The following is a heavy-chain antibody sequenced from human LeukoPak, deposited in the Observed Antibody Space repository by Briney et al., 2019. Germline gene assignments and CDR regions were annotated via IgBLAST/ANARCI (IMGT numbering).Heavy chain of an antibody. CDR1: GFTFSSYE. CDR2: ITSSGTTI. CDR3: ARDSISGVNDAFDI. Sequence: GGSLRLSCAASGFTFSSYEMNWVRQAPGKGLEWVSYITSSGTTIYYADSVKGRFTISRDNAKNSLYLQMNSLRAEDTAVYYCARDSISGVNDAFDIWGQGTMVTVSS. J-gene: IGHJ3*02. D-gene: IGHD2-15*01. V-gene: IGHV3-48*03.